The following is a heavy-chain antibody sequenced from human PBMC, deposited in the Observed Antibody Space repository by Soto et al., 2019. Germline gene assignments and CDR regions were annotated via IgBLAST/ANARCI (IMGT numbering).Heavy chain of an antibody. V-gene: IGHV3-30*18. Sequence: QVQLVESGGGVVQPGRSLRLSCAASGFTFSSYGMHWVRQAPGKGLEWVAVISYDGSNKYYADSVKGRFTISRDNYKNTLYLQMNSLRAEDTAVYYCAKDLIRGVRFLEWSPLVAGWSMDVWGQGTTVTVSS. CDR2: ISYDGSNK. CDR3: AKDLIRGVRFLEWSPLVAGWSMDV. D-gene: IGHD3-3*01. J-gene: IGHJ6*02. CDR1: GFTFSSYG.